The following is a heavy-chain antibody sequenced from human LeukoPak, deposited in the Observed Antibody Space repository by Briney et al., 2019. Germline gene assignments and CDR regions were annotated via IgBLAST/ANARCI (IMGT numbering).Heavy chain of an antibody. CDR1: GYTFTSYG. V-gene: IGHV1-18*01. D-gene: IGHD3-3*01. CDR3: ARGGYDFWSGYYKKSGYSYGRPADY. Sequence: ASVKVSCKASGYTFTSYGISWVRQAPGQGLEWMGWISAYNGNTNYAQKFQGRVTITADESTSTAYMELSSLRSEDTAVYYCARGGYDFWSGYYKKSGYSYGRPADYWGQGTLVTVSS. CDR2: ISAYNGNT. J-gene: IGHJ4*02.